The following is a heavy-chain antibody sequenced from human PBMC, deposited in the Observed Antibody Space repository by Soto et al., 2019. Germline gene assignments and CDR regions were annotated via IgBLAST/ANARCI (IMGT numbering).Heavy chain of an antibody. CDR2: ILPIFGTA. D-gene: IGHD3-22*01. V-gene: IGHV1-69*06. CDR3: ARVSEDYYDSSGYYRLKYYYYYGMDV. J-gene: IGHJ6*02. Sequence: SVKVSCKASGGTFSSYAISWARQAHGHGLEWMGGILPIFGTANYAQKFQGRVTVTADKATSTAYMELSSLRSEDTAVYYCARVSEDYYDSSGYYRLKYYYYYGMDVWGQGTTVTVSS. CDR1: GGTFSSYA.